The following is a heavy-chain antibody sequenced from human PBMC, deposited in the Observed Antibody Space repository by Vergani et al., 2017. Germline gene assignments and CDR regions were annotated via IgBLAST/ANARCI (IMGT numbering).Heavy chain of an antibody. CDR1: GYTFTSYY. CDR3: ARPLRLGELSLLTIGGAFDI. CDR2: IIPIFGTA. J-gene: IGHJ3*02. V-gene: IGHV1-69*01. Sequence: QVQLVQSGAEVKKPGASVKVSCKASGYTFTSYYMHWVRQAPGQGLEWMGGIIPIFGTANYAQKFQGRVTITADESTSTAYMELSSLRSEDTAVYYCARPLRLGELSLLTIGGAFDIWGQGTMVTVSS. D-gene: IGHD3-16*02.